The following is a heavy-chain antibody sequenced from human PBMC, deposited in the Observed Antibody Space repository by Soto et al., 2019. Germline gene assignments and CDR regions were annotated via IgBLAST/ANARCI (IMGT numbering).Heavy chain of an antibody. Sequence: SETLSLTCAVYGGSFSGYYWSWIRQPPGKGLEWIGEINHSGSTNYNPSLKSRVTISVDTSKNQFSLKLSSVTAADTAVYYCARGPYRYSGSYYSFDYWGQGTLVTVSS. CDR1: GGSFSGYY. D-gene: IGHD1-26*01. V-gene: IGHV4-34*01. CDR2: INHSGST. J-gene: IGHJ4*02. CDR3: ARGPYRYSGSYYSFDY.